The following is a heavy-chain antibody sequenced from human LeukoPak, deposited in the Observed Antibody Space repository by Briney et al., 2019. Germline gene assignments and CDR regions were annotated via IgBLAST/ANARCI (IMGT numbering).Heavy chain of an antibody. Sequence: ASVTVSCKASGYTFTSYGISWVRQAPGQGLEWMGWISAYNGNTNYAQKLQGRVTMTTDTSTSTAYMELRSLRSDDTAVYYCARGVVVVVAATPSYYFDYWGQGTLVTVSS. CDR2: ISAYNGNT. CDR1: GYTFTSYG. V-gene: IGHV1-18*01. CDR3: ARGVVVVVAATPSYYFDY. D-gene: IGHD2-15*01. J-gene: IGHJ4*02.